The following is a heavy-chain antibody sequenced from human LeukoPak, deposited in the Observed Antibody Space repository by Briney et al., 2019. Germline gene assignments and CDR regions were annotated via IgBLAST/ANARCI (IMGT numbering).Heavy chain of an antibody. J-gene: IGHJ4*02. CDR3: AKGDGILWFGESNFDY. V-gene: IGHV3-23*01. CDR1: GFTFSSYA. Sequence: GGSLRLSCAASGFTFSSYAMSWVRQAPGKGLEWVSAISGSGGSTYYADSVKGRFTISRDNSKNTLYLQMSNLRAEDTAVYYCAKGDGILWFGESNFDYWGQGTLVTVSS. D-gene: IGHD3-10*01. CDR2: ISGSGGST.